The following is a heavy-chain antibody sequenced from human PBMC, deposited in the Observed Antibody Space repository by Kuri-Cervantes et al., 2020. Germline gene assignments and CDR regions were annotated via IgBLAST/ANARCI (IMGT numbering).Heavy chain of an antibody. J-gene: IGHJ6*02. Sequence: GESLKISCAASGFTFSAYAMHWVRQAPGKGLEWVSSISSSSSYIYYADSVKGRFTISRDNAKNSLYLQMNSLRAEDTAVYYCARESHYYYGMDVWGQGTTVTVSS. CDR2: ISSSSSYI. V-gene: IGHV3-21*01. CDR3: ARESHYYYGMDV. CDR1: GFTFSAYA.